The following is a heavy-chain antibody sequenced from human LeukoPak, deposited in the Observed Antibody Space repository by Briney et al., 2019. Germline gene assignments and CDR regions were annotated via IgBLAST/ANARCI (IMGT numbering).Heavy chain of an antibody. Sequence: GASVKVSCKASGYTFTSYDINWVRQATGQGLEWMGWMNPNSGNTGYAQKFQGRVTMTRNTSISTAYMELSSLRSEDTAVYYCARGIGSTTVTTLEYYFDYWGQGTLSPSPQ. V-gene: IGHV1-8*01. D-gene: IGHD4-17*01. J-gene: IGHJ4*02. CDR3: ARGIGSTTVTTLEYYFDY. CDR1: GYTFTSYD. CDR2: MNPNSGNT.